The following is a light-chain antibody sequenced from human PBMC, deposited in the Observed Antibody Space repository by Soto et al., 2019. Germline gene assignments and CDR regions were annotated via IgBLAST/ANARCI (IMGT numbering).Light chain of an antibody. CDR1: QSVSSSY. CDR2: GAS. Sequence: EIVLTQSPGTLSLSPGERATLSCRASQSVSSSYLAWYQQKPGQAPRLLIYGASSRATGIPDRFSGSGSGTDVALTISRLEPEDFAVYYCQQYGRSPRTFGQGPKVEIK. J-gene: IGKJ1*01. CDR3: QQYGRSPRT. V-gene: IGKV3-20*01.